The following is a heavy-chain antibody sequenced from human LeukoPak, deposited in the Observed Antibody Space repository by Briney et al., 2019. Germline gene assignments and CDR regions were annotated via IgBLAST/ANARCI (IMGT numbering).Heavy chain of an antibody. V-gene: IGHV4-39*01. CDR3: ARHENYYGSGDNWFDP. CDR1: GGSISSSSYY. D-gene: IGHD3-10*01. J-gene: IGHJ5*02. Sequence: SETLSLTCTVSGGSISSSSYYWGWIRQPPGKGLEWIGSIYYSGSTYYNPSLKSRVTISVDTSKNQFSLKLSSVTAADTAEYYCARHENYYGSGDNWFDPWGQGTLVTVSS. CDR2: IYYSGST.